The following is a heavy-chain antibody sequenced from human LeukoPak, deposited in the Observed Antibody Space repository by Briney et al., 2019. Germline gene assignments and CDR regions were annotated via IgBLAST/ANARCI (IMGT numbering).Heavy chain of an antibody. J-gene: IGHJ4*02. CDR2: IYSGGTT. CDR3: ASLEGGPSDGR. V-gene: IGHV3-53*01. D-gene: IGHD3-3*01. Sequence: GGSLRLSCGVSGFPVSSRYMTWVRQPPGKGLECVAVIYSGGTTYHIDSVKGRFTISRDISKSTMYLEMNNLRVEDTAIYYCASLEGGPSDGRWGQGTLVAVSS. CDR1: GFPVSSRY.